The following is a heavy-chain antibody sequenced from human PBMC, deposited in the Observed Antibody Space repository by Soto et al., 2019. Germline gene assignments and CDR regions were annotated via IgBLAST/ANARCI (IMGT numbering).Heavy chain of an antibody. D-gene: IGHD1-7*01. Sequence: QVQLVQSGAEVKKPGASVKVSCKASGYTFTNYDINWVRQATGQGLEWMGWMNPNSGNTAYAQKFQGRVTMTRNTSISTAYMQLSSLRSGDAAVYYCAGGHRWNFPEFDYWGQGTLVTVSS. CDR3: AGGHRWNFPEFDY. V-gene: IGHV1-8*01. J-gene: IGHJ4*02. CDR1: GYTFTNYD. CDR2: MNPNSGNT.